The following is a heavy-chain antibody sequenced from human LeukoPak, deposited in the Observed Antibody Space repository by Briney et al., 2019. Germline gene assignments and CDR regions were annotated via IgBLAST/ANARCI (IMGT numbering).Heavy chain of an antibody. CDR2: INPNSGGT. D-gene: IGHD3-22*01. Sequence: ASVKVSCKASGYTFTGYYMHWVRQAPGQGLEWMGWINPNSGGTNYAQKFQGRVTMTEDTSTDTAYMELSSLRSEDTAVYYCATDLTLYDSSGYYSDYWGQGTLVTVSS. J-gene: IGHJ4*02. CDR1: GYTFTGYY. V-gene: IGHV1-2*02. CDR3: ATDLTLYDSSGYYSDY.